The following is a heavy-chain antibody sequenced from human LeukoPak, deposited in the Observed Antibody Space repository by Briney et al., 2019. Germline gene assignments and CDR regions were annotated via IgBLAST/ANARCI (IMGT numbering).Heavy chain of an antibody. Sequence: ASVEVSCKASGYTFTAYYIHWVRQAPGQGLEWMGWINPTHGGTNYAQKFQGRVTMTRDASNSTAYMEEGRLTSDDTAMYYCAIVTTADGYWGQGTLLTVSS. CDR2: INPTHGGT. CDR1: GYTFTAYY. J-gene: IGHJ4*02. V-gene: IGHV1-2*02. CDR3: AIVTTADGY. D-gene: IGHD4-17*01.